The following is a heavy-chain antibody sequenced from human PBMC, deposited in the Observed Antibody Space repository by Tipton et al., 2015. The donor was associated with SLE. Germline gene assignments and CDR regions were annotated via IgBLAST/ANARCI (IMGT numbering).Heavy chain of an antibody. CDR3: RHRLFTDAFDI. CDR2: IYYSGGT. D-gene: IGHD2-21*01. CDR1: GGSISSHY. J-gene: IGHJ3*02. V-gene: IGHV4-59*11. Sequence: TLSLTCTVSGGSISSHYWSWIRQPPGKGLEWIGYIYYSGGTYYNPSLNSRVTISADTSKNQCSLKLSTVTAADTAVYYCRHRLFTDAFDIWGQGTMVTVSS.